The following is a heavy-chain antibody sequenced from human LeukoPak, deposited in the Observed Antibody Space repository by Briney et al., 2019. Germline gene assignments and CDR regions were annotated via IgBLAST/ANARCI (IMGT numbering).Heavy chain of an antibody. CDR3: AEGSGSYYGFDY. J-gene: IGHJ4*02. CDR1: GFIFRSYS. Sequence: GGSLRLSCAASGFIFRSYSMNWLRQAPGKGLEWVSYISSSSSTIYYADSVKGRFTISRDNAKISLYLQMNSLRAEDTAVYYCAEGSGSYYGFDYWGQGTLVTVSS. D-gene: IGHD1-26*01. CDR2: ISSSSSTI. V-gene: IGHV3-48*04.